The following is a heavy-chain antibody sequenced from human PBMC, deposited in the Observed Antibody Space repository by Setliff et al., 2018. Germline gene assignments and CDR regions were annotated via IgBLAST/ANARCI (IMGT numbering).Heavy chain of an antibody. CDR1: GFTFSSYS. CDR3: ARGMVRGVSSRWYFDL. CDR2: ISSSSSTI. V-gene: IGHV3-48*01. Sequence: LRLSCAASGFTFSSYSMNWVRQAPGKGLEWVSYISSSSSTIYYADSVKGRFTISRGNAKNSLYLQMNSLRAEDTAVYYCARGMVRGVSSRWYFDLWGRGTLVTVSS. J-gene: IGHJ2*01. D-gene: IGHD3-10*01.